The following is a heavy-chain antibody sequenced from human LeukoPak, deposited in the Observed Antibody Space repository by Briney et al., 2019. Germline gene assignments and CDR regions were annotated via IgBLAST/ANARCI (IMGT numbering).Heavy chain of an antibody. CDR1: GGTFSSYA. CDR3: TRRTTTVVNGFDP. CDR2: IIPIFGTA. Sequence: SVKVSCKASGGTFSSYAISWVRQAPGQGLEWMGGIIPIFGTANYAQKFQGRVTITADESTSTAYMELSSLRSEDTAVYYCTRRTTTVVNGFDPWGQGTLVTVSS. D-gene: IGHD4-23*01. V-gene: IGHV1-69*01. J-gene: IGHJ5*02.